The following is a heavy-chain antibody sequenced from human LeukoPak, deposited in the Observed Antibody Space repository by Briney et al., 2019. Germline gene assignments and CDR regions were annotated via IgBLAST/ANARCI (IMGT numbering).Heavy chain of an antibody. Sequence: GRSLRLSCAASGFRFNAFAIHWVREAPGKGLEWVSGVGWDGTSVAYADSVKGRFTISRDNAQSSVYLQMNSLRIEDTALYYCAKGLYGLGILTYDGFDIWGQGTMVTVSS. D-gene: IGHD3-10*01. CDR3: AKGLYGLGILTYDGFDI. CDR1: GFRFNAFA. CDR2: VGWDGTSV. J-gene: IGHJ3*02. V-gene: IGHV3-9*01.